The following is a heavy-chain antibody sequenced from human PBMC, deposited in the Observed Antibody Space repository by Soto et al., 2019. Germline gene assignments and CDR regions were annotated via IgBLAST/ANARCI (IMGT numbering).Heavy chain of an antibody. D-gene: IGHD5-18*01. CDR2: IYYSGST. J-gene: IGHJ3*02. CDR3: ARGYSYGFPGYAFDI. V-gene: IGHV4-59*01. Sequence: SETLSLTCTVSGVSISSYYWSWIRQPPGKGLEWIGYIYYSGSTNYNPSLKSRVTISVDTSKNQFSLKLSSVTAADTAVYYCARGYSYGFPGYAFDIWGQGTMVTVSS. CDR1: GVSISSYY.